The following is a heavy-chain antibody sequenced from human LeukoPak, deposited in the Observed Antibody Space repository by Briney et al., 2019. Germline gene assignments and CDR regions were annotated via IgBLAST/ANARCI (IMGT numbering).Heavy chain of an antibody. D-gene: IGHD2-2*01. CDR2: INEDGSII. V-gene: IGHV3-74*01. Sequence: GGSLRLSCAASGFTFSSYWMHWVRQAPGKGLEWVSRINEDGSIITYADSVKGRFTISRDNSKNTLYLQMNSLRAEDTAVYYCAKGSVVPAAPSAYYYYGMDVWGQGTTVTVSS. CDR1: GFTFSSYW. CDR3: AKGSVVPAAPSAYYYYGMDV. J-gene: IGHJ6*02.